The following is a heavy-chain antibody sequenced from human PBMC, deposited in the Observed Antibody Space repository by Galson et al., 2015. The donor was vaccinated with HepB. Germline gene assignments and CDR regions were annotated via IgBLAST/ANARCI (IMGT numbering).Heavy chain of an antibody. D-gene: IGHD6-19*01. V-gene: IGHV6-1*01. CDR1: GDSVSSNSAA. Sequence: CAISGDSVSSNSAAWNWNRQSPSRGLEWLGRTYYRSKWYNDYAVSVKSRITLNPDTSKNQFSLQLNSVTPDDTAVYYCARDVGYSSGWYQGFYYGMDVWGQGTTVTVSS. CDR2: TYYRSKWYN. CDR3: ARDVGYSSGWYQGFYYGMDV. J-gene: IGHJ6*02.